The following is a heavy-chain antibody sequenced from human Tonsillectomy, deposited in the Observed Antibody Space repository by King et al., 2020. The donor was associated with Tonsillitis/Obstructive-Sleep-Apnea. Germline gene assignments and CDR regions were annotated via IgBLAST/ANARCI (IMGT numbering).Heavy chain of an antibody. D-gene: IGHD3-3*01. Sequence: VQLVESGAEVKKPGASVKVSCTASGYTLTNYGISWVRQAPGQGLEWMGWINTYNGNTNYAQKFQGRVTMTTDSSTSTAYMEVRSLRSDDTAVYYCARDYEYEELDLADYYYYCMDVWGKGTTVTVSS. CDR1: GYTLTNYG. J-gene: IGHJ6*03. CDR3: ARDYEYEELDLADYYYYCMDV. V-gene: IGHV1-18*01. CDR2: INTYNGNT.